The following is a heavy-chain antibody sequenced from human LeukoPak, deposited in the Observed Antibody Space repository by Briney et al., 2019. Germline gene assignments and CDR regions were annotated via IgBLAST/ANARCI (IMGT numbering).Heavy chain of an antibody. J-gene: IGHJ4*02. V-gene: IGHV3-23*01. CDR2: ISGSGGST. CDR1: GFTFSSYA. Sequence: GGSLRLSCAASGFTFSSYAMSWVRQAPGKGLEWVSAISGSGGSTYYADSVKGRLTISRDNSKNTLYLQMNSLRAEDTAVYYCAKDSSGWSAFDYWGQGTLVTVSS. CDR3: AKDSSGWSAFDY. D-gene: IGHD6-19*01.